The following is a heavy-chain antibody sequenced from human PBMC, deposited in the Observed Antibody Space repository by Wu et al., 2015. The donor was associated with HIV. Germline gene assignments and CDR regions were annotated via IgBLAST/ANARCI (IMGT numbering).Heavy chain of an antibody. CDR1: GGTFSSYA. V-gene: IGHV1-69*05. J-gene: IGHJ6*02. CDR2: IIPIFGTA. D-gene: IGHD7-27*01. Sequence: QVQLVQSGAEVKKPGSSVKVSCKASGGTFSSYAISWVRQAPGQGLEWMGGIIPIFGTANYAQKFQGRVTITTDESTSTAYMELSSLRSEDTAVYYCARDKLGTASYYYYGMDVWGQGTTGHRLL. CDR3: ARDKLGTASYYYYGMDV.